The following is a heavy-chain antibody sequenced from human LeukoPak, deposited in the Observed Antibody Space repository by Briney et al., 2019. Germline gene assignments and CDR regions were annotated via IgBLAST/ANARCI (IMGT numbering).Heavy chain of an antibody. CDR3: ARQTGSGLFTLP. CDR2: IYYSGNT. J-gene: IGHJ4*02. CDR1: GGSITNRNYY. D-gene: IGHD3/OR15-3a*01. Sequence: SETLSLTCTVSGGSITNRNYYWGWIRQPPGRGLEWIGSIYYSGNTYYNPSLKSRVTMSVDTSKNQISLRLTSVTAADTAMYYCARQTGSGLFTLPGGQGTLVTVSS. V-gene: IGHV4-39*01.